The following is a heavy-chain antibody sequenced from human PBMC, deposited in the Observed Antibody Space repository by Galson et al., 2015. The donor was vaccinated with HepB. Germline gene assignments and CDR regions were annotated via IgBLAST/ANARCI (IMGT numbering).Heavy chain of an antibody. Sequence: SLRLCCAASGFTFSSYWMPWVRQVPGKGLEWVSRINCDGSTTNYADSVKGRFTISRDNAKNTLYLQMNRLRVEDTAVYYCARGQSKFGVVIVIHPPDIWGQGTMVTVAS. CDR2: INCDGSTT. CDR3: ARGQSKFGVVIVIHPPDI. D-gene: IGHD3-16*02. CDR1: GFTFSSYW. J-gene: IGHJ3*02. V-gene: IGHV3-74*01.